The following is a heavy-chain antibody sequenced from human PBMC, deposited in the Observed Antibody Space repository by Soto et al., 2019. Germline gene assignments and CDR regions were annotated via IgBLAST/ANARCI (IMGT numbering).Heavy chain of an antibody. Sequence: GESLKISCKGSGYSFTSYWIGWVRQMPGKGLEWMGIIYPGDSDTRYSPSFQGQVTISADKSISTAYLQWSSLKASDTAMYYCARHAGPYYYGSGSYYPTLIWFDPWGQGTLVTVSS. D-gene: IGHD3-10*01. CDR2: IYPGDSDT. V-gene: IGHV5-51*01. J-gene: IGHJ5*02. CDR1: GYSFTSYW. CDR3: ARHAGPYYYGSGSYYPTLIWFDP.